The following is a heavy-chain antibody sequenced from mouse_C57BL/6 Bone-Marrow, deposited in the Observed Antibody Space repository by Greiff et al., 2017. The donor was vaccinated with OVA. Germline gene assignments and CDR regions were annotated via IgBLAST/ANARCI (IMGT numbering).Heavy chain of an antibody. CDR2: ISYDGSN. CDR3: ASFDY. Sequence: EVKLQESGPGFVKPSQSLSLTCSVTGYSITSGYDWYWIRQFPGNKLGWMGYISYDGSNNYNPSLKNRISITRDTSKNQFFLNLNTVTTEDTATYYCASFDYWGQGTTLTVSS. V-gene: IGHV3-6*01. J-gene: IGHJ2*01. CDR1: GYSITSGYD.